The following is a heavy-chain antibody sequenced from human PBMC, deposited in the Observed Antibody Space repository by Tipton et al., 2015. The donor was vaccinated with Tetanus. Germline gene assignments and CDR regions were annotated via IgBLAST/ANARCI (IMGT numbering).Heavy chain of an antibody. J-gene: IGHJ4*02. V-gene: IGHV4-34*01. D-gene: IGHD3-9*01. CDR1: GGAISSSY. CDR2: ISHNGST. Sequence: TLSLTCTVSGGAISSSYWSWIRQPPGKGLEWIGEISHNGSTNYNPTLKSRVTVSEDKSKNQFSLRLSSVTAADTAVYYCASGYYDDLTGFFPSLYWGQGVPVTVLL. CDR3: ASGYYDDLTGFFPSLY.